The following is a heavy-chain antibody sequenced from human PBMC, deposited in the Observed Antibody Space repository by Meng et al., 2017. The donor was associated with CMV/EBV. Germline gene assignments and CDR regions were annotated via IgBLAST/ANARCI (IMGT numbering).Heavy chain of an antibody. CDR1: GFSLSTSGVG. CDR3: ANRPPPPTIFGVVRSPNNYFDY. V-gene: IGHV2-5*01. Sequence: SGPTLVKPTQTLTLTCTFSGFSLSTSGVGVGWIRQPPGKALEWLALIYWNDDKRYSPSLKSRLTITKDTSKNQVVPTMTNMDPVDTATYFCANRPPPPTIFGVVRSPNNYFDYWGQGTLVTVSS. J-gene: IGHJ4*02. CDR2: IYWNDDK. D-gene: IGHD3-3*01.